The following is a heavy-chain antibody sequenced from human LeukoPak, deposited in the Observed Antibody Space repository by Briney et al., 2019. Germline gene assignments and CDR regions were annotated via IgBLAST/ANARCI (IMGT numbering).Heavy chain of an antibody. CDR1: GGSISSYY. D-gene: IGHD6-19*01. CDR2: IYYSGST. V-gene: IGHV4-59*01. CDR3: ARGIASSGWYYWFDP. J-gene: IGHJ5*02. Sequence: SETLSLTCTVSGGSISSYYWSWIRQPPGKGLEWIGYIYYSGSTNYNPSLKSRVTISVDTSKNQFTLKLSSVTAADTAVYYCARGIASSGWYYWFDPWGQGTLVTVSS.